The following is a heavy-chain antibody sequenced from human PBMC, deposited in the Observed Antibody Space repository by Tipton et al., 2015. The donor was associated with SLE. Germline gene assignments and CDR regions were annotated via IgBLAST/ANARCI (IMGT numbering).Heavy chain of an antibody. V-gene: IGHV4-59*12. CDR1: GGSISSYY. CDR3: ARVRDFFDTSAAYSGWFDP. CDR2: IYYSGST. D-gene: IGHD3-22*01. Sequence: TLSLTCTVSGGSISSYYWSWIRQPPGKGLEWIGYIYYSGSTYYNPSLKSRVTISVDTSKSQFYLRLSSVTAADTAVYYCARVRDFFDTSAAYSGWFDPWGQGTLATVSS. J-gene: IGHJ5*02.